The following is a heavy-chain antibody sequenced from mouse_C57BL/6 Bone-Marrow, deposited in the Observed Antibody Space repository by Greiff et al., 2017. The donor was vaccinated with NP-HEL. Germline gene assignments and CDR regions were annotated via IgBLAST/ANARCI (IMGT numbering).Heavy chain of an antibody. CDR1: GYSFTSYY. D-gene: IGHD1-1*01. CDR3: ANPITTVDAMDY. V-gene: IGHV1-66*01. CDR2: IYPGSGNT. J-gene: IGHJ4*01. Sequence: VQLQQSGPELVKPGASVKISCKASGYSFTSYYIHWVKQRPGQGLEWIGWIYPGSGNTKYNEKFKGKATLTADTSSSTAYMQLSSLTSEDSAVYYCANPITTVDAMDYWGQGTSVTVSS.